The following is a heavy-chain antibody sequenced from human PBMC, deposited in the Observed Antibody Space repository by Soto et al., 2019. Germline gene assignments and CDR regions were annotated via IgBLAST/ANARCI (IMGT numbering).Heavy chain of an antibody. J-gene: IGHJ4*02. CDR3: ARGPTDYYDNSGNSFLDY. V-gene: IGHV1-18*01. Sequence: QVQLVQSGAEVKKPGASVKVSCKASGYTFTTYGMSWVRQAPGQGLDWMGWISTYNGNTKYAERLQGRVTMTTDTATWTAYMEVRGVRSDDTAVYYCARGPTDYYDNSGNSFLDYWGQGTLVTVSS. CDR2: ISTYNGNT. D-gene: IGHD3-22*01. CDR1: GYTFTTYG.